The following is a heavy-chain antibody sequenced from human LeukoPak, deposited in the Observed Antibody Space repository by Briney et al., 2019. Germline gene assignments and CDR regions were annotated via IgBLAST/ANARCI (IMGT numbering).Heavy chain of an antibody. D-gene: IGHD4-17*01. V-gene: IGHV3-11*01. CDR3: ARRARDFGDSHAFDV. CDR1: GLTFSDTN. J-gene: IGHJ3*01. CDR2: ISRAPTDL. Sequence: GGSLRLSCVASGLTFSDTNLAWIRQAPGKGLEWISYISRAPTDLYYADSVKGRFTITRDNAKNPLYLQMNSLGAEDTANYYCARRARDFGDSHAFDVWGQGTMVTVSS.